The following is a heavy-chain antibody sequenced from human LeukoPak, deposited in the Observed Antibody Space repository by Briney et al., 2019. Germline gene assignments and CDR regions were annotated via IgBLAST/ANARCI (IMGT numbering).Heavy chain of an antibody. D-gene: IGHD3-10*01. CDR3: ARAIPGGSGTFDY. CDR1: GGSFSGYY. CDR2: INHSGNT. Sequence: SETLSLTCAVYGGSFSGYYWSWIRQPPGKGLEWIGEINHSGNTNYNPSLKSRVTISVDMSKNQFSLKLSSVTAADTAVYYCARAIPGGSGTFDYWGQGTLVTVSS. J-gene: IGHJ4*02. V-gene: IGHV4-34*01.